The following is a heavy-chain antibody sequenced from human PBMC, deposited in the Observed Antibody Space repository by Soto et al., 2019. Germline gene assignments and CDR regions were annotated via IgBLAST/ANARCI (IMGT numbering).Heavy chain of an antibody. CDR2: ISGSGDGT. CDR3: AHPRGYGVFDAYDI. V-gene: IGHV3-23*01. D-gene: IGHD4-17*01. Sequence: PGGSLRRACVASVFTFSTYAMSWVRQAPGKGLEWVSAISGSGDGTYYADSVKGRFTISRDNSIKTLYLQMNSLRTEDTAVYYCAHPRGYGVFDAYDIWGQGAMVTVSS. J-gene: IGHJ3*02. CDR1: VFTFSTYA.